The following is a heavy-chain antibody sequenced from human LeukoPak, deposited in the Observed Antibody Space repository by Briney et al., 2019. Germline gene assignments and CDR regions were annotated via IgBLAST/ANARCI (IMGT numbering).Heavy chain of an antibody. CDR2: IKQDGSEK. Sequence: PGGSLRLSCAASGFTFSSYWMSWVRQAPGKGLEWVANIKQDGSEKYYVDSVKGRFTISRDNAKNSLYLQMNSLRAEDTAVYYCARPTGDPDETMSYFDYWGQGTLVTVSS. CDR1: GFTFSSYW. V-gene: IGHV3-7*01. D-gene: IGHD7-27*01. CDR3: ARPTGDPDETMSYFDY. J-gene: IGHJ4*02.